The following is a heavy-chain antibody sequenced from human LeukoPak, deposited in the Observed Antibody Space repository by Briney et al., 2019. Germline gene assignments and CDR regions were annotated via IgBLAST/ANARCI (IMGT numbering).Heavy chain of an antibody. D-gene: IGHD4-17*01. V-gene: IGHV4-4*07. J-gene: IGHJ4*02. CDR2: IYTSGST. CDR1: GVSISSYY. CDR3: ARDYGDYEALNY. Sequence: SETLSLTYTVSGVSISSYYWSWIRQPAGKGLEWIGRIYTSGSTNYNPSLKSRVTMSVDTSKNQFSLKLSSVTAADTAVYYCARDYGDYEALNYWGQGTLVTVSS.